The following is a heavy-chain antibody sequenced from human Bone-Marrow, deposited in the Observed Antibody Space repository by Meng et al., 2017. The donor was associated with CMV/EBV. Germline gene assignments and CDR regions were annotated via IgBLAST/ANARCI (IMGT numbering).Heavy chain of an antibody. CDR1: GYTFTSYG. CDR3: ASPFWSGYYYGMDV. D-gene: IGHD3-3*01. CDR2: ISAYNGNT. V-gene: IGHV1-18*01. Sequence: ASVKVSCKASGYTFTSYGISWVRQAPGQGLEGMGWISAYNGNTNYAQKLQGRVTMTTDTSTSTAYMELRSLRSDDAAVYYCASPFWSGYYYGMDVWGQGTTVTVSS. J-gene: IGHJ6*02.